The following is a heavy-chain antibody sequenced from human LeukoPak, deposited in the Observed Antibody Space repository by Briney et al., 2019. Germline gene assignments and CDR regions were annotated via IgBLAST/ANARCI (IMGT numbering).Heavy chain of an antibody. V-gene: IGHV1-2*06. J-gene: IGHJ4*02. D-gene: IGHD3-10*01. Sequence: ASVKVSCKASGYTFTGYYMHWVRQAPGQGREWMGRINPNSGGTNYAQKFQGRVTMTRDTSISTAYMELSRLRSDDTAVYYCFLWFGELLQGGYWGQGTLVTVSS. CDR3: FLWFGELLQGGY. CDR2: INPNSGGT. CDR1: GYTFTGYY.